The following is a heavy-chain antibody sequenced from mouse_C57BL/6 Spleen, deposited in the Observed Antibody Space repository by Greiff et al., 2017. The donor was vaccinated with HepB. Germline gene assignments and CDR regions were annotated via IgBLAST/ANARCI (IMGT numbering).Heavy chain of an antibody. V-gene: IGHV1-75*01. D-gene: IGHD1-1*01. CDR3: ARTDYGSSYLFDY. Sequence: VKLQESGPELVKPGASVKISCKASGYTFTDYYINWVKQRPGQGLEWIGWIFPGSGSTYYNEKFKGKATLTVDKSSSTAYMLLSSLTSEDSAVYFCARTDYGSSYLFDYWGQGTTLTVSS. J-gene: IGHJ2*01. CDR1: GYTFTDYY. CDR2: IFPGSGST.